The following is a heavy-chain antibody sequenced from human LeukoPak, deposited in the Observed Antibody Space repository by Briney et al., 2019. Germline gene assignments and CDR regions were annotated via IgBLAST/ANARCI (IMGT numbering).Heavy chain of an antibody. CDR3: TTHPGYESY. CDR1: GFTFNLAW. D-gene: IGHD2-15*01. CDR2: IKRNTQGATT. Sequence: GGSLRLPCAPSGFTFNLAWMSWVRQAPGKGLEWVGRIKRNTQGATTDYAAAVKGRFTISRDDSKNTLYLQMSSLEIEDTGVYYCTTHPGYESYWGQGTLVTVSS. J-gene: IGHJ4*02. V-gene: IGHV3-15*01.